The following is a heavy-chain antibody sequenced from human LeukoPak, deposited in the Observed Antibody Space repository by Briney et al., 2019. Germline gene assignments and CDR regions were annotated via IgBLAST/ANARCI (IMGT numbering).Heavy chain of an antibody. D-gene: IGHD1-1*01. CDR1: GFIVSGDF. CDR2: IYSDGST. CDR3: ARDQYNWNVDEYYGMDV. V-gene: IGHV3-66*02. Sequence: GGSLRLSCAASGFIVSGDFMSWVRQAPGKGLEWVSVIYSDGSTYYADSVKGRFTISRDNSKNTLYLQMNSLRAEDTAVYYCARDQYNWNVDEYYGMDVWGQGTTVTVSS. J-gene: IGHJ6*02.